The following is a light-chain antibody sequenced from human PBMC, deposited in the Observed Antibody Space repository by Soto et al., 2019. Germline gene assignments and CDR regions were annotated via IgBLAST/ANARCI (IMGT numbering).Light chain of an antibody. V-gene: IGKV1-39*01. J-gene: IGKJ5*01. CDR3: QQSYSPPPVT. Sequence: IQMTQSPSSLSASVGDRVTISCRASQSISRFLNWYQKKPGKAPTLLLYAASSLQSGVPSRFSGSGSGTDFTLTISSLQPEDFANYYCQQSYSPPPVTFGQGTRLEIK. CDR1: QSISRF. CDR2: AAS.